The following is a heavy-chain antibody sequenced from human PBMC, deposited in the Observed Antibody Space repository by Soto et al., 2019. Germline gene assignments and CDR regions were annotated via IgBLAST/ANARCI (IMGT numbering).Heavy chain of an antibody. CDR3: ARDLRIKWQQLEAYYYYGMDV. V-gene: IGHV1-46*01. D-gene: IGHD6-13*01. CDR1: GYTFTSYY. Sequence: ASVKVSCKASGYTFTSYYMHWVRQAPGQGLEWMGIINPSGGSTSYAQKFQGRVTMTRDTSTSTVYMELSSLRSEDTAVYYCARDLRIKWQQLEAYYYYGMDVWGQRTSVTISS. CDR2: INPSGGST. J-gene: IGHJ6*02.